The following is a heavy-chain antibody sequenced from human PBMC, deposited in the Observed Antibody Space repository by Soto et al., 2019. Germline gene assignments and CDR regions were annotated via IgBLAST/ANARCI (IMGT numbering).Heavy chain of an antibody. J-gene: IGHJ4*02. CDR3: AGTYGDYVLIDY. Sequence: SETLSLTCTVSGGSISGYYWGWIRQPPGKGLEWIGSIYYSGSTNYNPSLKSRVTISVDTSKNQFSLKLSSVTAADTAVYYCAGTYGDYVLIDYWGQGTLVTVSS. CDR1: GGSISGYY. CDR2: IYYSGST. V-gene: IGHV4-59*08. D-gene: IGHD4-17*01.